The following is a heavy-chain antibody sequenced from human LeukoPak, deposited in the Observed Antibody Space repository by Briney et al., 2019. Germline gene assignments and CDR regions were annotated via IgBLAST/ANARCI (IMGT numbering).Heavy chain of an antibody. CDR2: INPNSGGT. D-gene: IGHD1-26*01. CDR1: GYTFTGCY. CDR3: ARSGRYPSDAFDI. V-gene: IGHV1-2*04. Sequence: ASVKVSCKASGYTFTGCYMHWVRQAPGQGLEWMGWINPNSGGTNYAEKFQGWVTMTRDTSISTAYMELSRLRSDDTAVYYCARSGRYPSDAFDIWGQGTMVTVSS. J-gene: IGHJ3*02.